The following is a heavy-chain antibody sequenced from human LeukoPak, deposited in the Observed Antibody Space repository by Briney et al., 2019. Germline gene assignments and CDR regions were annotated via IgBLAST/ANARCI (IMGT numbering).Heavy chain of an antibody. CDR1: GFTFSSYG. D-gene: IGHD3-22*01. CDR2: IWYDGSNK. Sequence: GGSLRLSCAASGFTFSSYGMHWVRQAPGKGLEWVAAIWYDGSNKYYADSVKGRFTISRDNSKNTLYLQMNSLRAEDTAVYYCARGFVAITMIVDYYYYGMDVWGQGTTVTVSS. V-gene: IGHV3-33*01. J-gene: IGHJ6*02. CDR3: ARGFVAITMIVDYYYYGMDV.